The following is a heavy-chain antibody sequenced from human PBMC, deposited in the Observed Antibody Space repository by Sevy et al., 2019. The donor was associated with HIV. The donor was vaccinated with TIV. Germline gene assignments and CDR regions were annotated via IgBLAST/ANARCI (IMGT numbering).Heavy chain of an antibody. CDR3: ARAQGYCVVERCYGGSVKAFDF. CDR2: ISWNSGAL. J-gene: IGHJ3*01. V-gene: IGHV3-9*01. Sequence: GGSLRLSCAGSGFTFGDYAMHWVRQVPGKGLEWVSGISWNSGALDHADSVRGRFTISRDNAKSSLYLQMNGLRLEDTALYYCARAQGYCVVERCYGGSVKAFDFWGQGTMVTVSS. CDR1: GFTFGDYA. D-gene: IGHD2-15*01.